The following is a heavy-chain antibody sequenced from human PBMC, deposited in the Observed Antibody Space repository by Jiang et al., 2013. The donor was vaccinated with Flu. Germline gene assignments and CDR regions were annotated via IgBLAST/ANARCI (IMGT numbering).Heavy chain of an antibody. V-gene: IGHV1-2*02. Sequence: SGAEVKKPGASVKVSCKASGYTFTGYYMHWVRQAPGQGLEWMGWINPNSGGTNYAQKFQGRVTMTRDTSISTAYMELSRLRSDDTAVYYCARTLKGPIALDAFDIWGQGTMVTVSS. J-gene: IGHJ3*02. CDR2: INPNSGGT. CDR3: ARTLKGPIALDAFDI. D-gene: IGHD6-13*01. CDR1: GYTFTGYY.